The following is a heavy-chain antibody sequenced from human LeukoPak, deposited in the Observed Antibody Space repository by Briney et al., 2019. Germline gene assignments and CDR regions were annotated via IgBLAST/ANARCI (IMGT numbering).Heavy chain of an antibody. CDR1: GYTFTSYY. CDR3: ARPKSIVGATAAAGWFDP. V-gene: IGHV1-46*01. CDR2: INPSGGST. D-gene: IGHD1-26*01. J-gene: IGHJ5*02. Sequence: ASVKVSCKASGYTFTSYYMHWVRQAPGQGLEWMGIINPSGGSTSYAQKFQGRVTMARDTSTSTVYMELSSLRSEDTAVYYCARPKSIVGATAAAGWFDPWGQGTLVTVSS.